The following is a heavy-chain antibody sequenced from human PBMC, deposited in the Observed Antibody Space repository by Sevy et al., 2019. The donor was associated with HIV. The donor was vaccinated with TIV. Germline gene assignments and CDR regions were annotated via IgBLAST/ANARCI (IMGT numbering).Heavy chain of an antibody. V-gene: IGHV3-74*01. CDR3: ARVLLWFGESTPGGY. J-gene: IGHJ4*02. CDR1: GFTFSSYW. CDR2: INSDGSIT. Sequence: GGSLRLSCAASGFTFSSYWMHWVHQAPGKGLVWVSRINSDGSITSYADSVKGRFTISRDNAKNTLYLQMNSLRAEDTAVYYCARVLLWFGESTPGGYWGQGTLVTVSS. D-gene: IGHD3-10*01.